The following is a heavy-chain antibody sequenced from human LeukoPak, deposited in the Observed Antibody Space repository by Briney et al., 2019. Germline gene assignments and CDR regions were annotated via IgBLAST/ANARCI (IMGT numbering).Heavy chain of an antibody. J-gene: IGHJ4*02. Sequence: GGSLRLSCAASGFTFGNFWMSWVRQAPGKGLEWVANINQDGSEKYSVDSAKGRFTISRDNAKSSLYLQMNSLRADDTAVYYCARDRALYDSRRGYYYTEDDYWGQGTLVTVSS. CDR2: INQDGSEK. CDR3: ARDRALYDSRRGYYYTEDDY. V-gene: IGHV3-7*01. CDR1: GFTFGNFW. D-gene: IGHD3-22*01.